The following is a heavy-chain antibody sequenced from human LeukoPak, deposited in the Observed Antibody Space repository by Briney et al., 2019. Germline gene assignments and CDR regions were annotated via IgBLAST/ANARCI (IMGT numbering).Heavy chain of an antibody. J-gene: IGHJ4*02. CDR3: ATRAVAAPY. V-gene: IGHV3-66*01. Sequence: PGGSLRLSCAASGFTVGNNHMNWVRQAPGRGLEWVSLIYSGGNTQYADSVKGRFIIFRDSSKNTLYLQMNSLRVEHTAVYYCATRAVAAPYWGQGTLVTVSS. D-gene: IGHD6-19*01. CDR2: IYSGGNT. CDR1: GFTVGNNH.